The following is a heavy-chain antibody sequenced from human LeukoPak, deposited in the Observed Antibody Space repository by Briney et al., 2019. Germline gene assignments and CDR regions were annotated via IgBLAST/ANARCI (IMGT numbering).Heavy chain of an antibody. V-gene: IGHV3-30*02. J-gene: IGHJ4*02. CDR2: IWYDGSNK. CDR3: AGGDYYFDY. CDR1: GFTFSSYG. Sequence: GGSLRLSCAAYGFTFSSYGMHWVRQAPGKGLEWVAVIWYDGSNKYYADSVKGRFTISRDNSKNTLYLQMNSLRAEDTAVYYCAGGDYYFDYWGQGTLVTVSS. D-gene: IGHD4-17*01.